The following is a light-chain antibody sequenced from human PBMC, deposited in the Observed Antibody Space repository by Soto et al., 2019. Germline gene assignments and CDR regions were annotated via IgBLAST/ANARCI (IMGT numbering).Light chain of an antibody. CDR2: VAS. Sequence: EIVFTQSPGTLSLSPGERATLSCRASQSVSSNYLAWYQQKPGQAPRVLIYVASSRATGIPDRFSGSGSGTDFTLTISRLEPEDFAVYYCQQYGSSPITFGQGTRLE. J-gene: IGKJ5*01. CDR1: QSVSSNY. CDR3: QQYGSSPIT. V-gene: IGKV3-20*01.